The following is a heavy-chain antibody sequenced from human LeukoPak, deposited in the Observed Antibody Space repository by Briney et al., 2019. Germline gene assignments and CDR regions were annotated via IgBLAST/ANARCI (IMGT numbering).Heavy chain of an antibody. CDR3: ASDLSSSDY. CDR2: INPNSGGT. D-gene: IGHD6-6*01. Sequence: GASVKVSCKASGGTFSSYAISWVRQAPGQGLEWMGWINPNSGGTNYAQKFQGRVTMTRDTSISTAYMELSRLRSDDTAVYYCASDLSSSDYWGQGTLVTVSS. CDR1: GGTFSSYA. V-gene: IGHV1-2*02. J-gene: IGHJ4*02.